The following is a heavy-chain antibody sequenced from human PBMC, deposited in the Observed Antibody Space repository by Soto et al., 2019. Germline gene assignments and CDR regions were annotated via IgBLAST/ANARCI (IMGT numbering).Heavy chain of an antibody. Sequence: QLQLQESGPGLVKPSETLSLTCTVSGGSISSSSYYWGWIRQPPGKGLEWIGSVYYSGSTYYNPSLKSRVTIAVDTSKNQFSLKLSSVTAADTAVYYCATLWFGEGNYWGQGTLVTVSS. J-gene: IGHJ4*02. D-gene: IGHD3-10*01. CDR1: GGSISSSSYY. V-gene: IGHV4-39*01. CDR3: ATLWFGEGNY. CDR2: VYYSGST.